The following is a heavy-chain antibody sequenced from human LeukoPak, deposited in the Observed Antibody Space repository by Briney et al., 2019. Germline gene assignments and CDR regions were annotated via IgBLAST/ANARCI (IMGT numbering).Heavy chain of an antibody. D-gene: IGHD4-17*01. CDR2: INPSGGST. CDR1: GYTFTSYY. J-gene: IGHJ4*02. V-gene: IGHV1-46*01. CDR3: AREGKYGDPPE. Sequence: ASVKVSCKASGYTFTSYYMHWVRQAPGQGLEWMGIINPSGGSTSYAQKFQGRVAMTRDMSTSTVYMELSSLRSEDTAVYYCAREGKYGDPPEWGQGTLVTVSS.